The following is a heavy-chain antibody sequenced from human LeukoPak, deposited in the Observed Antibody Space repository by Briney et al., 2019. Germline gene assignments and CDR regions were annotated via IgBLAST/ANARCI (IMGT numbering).Heavy chain of an antibody. D-gene: IGHD3-22*01. CDR2: ISWNSGSI. CDR3: AKGTGYYYDSSGYVDY. Sequence: GRSLRLSCAASGFTFDDYAMHWVRQAPGKGLEWVSGISWNSGSIGYADSVKGRFTISRDNAKNSLYLQMNSLRAEDTALYYRAKGTGYYYDSSGYVDYWGQGTLVTVSS. V-gene: IGHV3-9*01. CDR1: GFTFDDYA. J-gene: IGHJ4*02.